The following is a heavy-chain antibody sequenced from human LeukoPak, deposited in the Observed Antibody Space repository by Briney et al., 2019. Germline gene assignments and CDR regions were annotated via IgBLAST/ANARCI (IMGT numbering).Heavy chain of an antibody. CDR1: GGTFSSYA. CDR2: IIPIFGTA. J-gene: IGHJ5*02. V-gene: IGHV1-69*05. Sequence: SVKVSCKASGGTFSSYAISWVRQAPGQGLEWIGGIIPIFGTANYAQKFQGRVTITTDESTSTAYMELSSLRSEDTAVYYCARGVVVAATPGLPNNWFDPWGQGTLVTVSS. D-gene: IGHD2-15*01. CDR3: ARGVVVAATPGLPNNWFDP.